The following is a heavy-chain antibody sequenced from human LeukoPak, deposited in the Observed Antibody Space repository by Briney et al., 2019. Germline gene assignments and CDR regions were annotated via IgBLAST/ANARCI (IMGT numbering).Heavy chain of an antibody. CDR3: ARGASRIEARPWNYYYYMDV. CDR1: RGTFNSYS. CDR2: IIPIFGTT. D-gene: IGHD6-6*01. J-gene: IGHJ6*03. V-gene: IGHV1-69*05. Sequence: SVKVSCKASRGTFNSYSISWVRQAPGQGLELMGDIIPIFGTTNYAQKFQGRVTFTTDESTNTAYMELSSLRSEDTAIYYCARGASRIEARPWNYYYYMDVWGKGTAVAVSS.